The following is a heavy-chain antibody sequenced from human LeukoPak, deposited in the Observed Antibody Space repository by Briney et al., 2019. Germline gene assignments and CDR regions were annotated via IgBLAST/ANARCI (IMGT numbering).Heavy chain of an antibody. Sequence: NPSETLSLTCTVSGGSINNYFWSWIRQPPGKGLECIGSIYYSGSTYYNPSLKSRVTISVDTSKNQFSLKLSSVIAADTAVYYCARTLYPWNFDFWGQGILVTVSS. V-gene: IGHV4-59*05. CDR2: IYYSGST. J-gene: IGHJ4*02. CDR1: GGSINNYF. D-gene: IGHD2-2*02. CDR3: ARTLYPWNFDF.